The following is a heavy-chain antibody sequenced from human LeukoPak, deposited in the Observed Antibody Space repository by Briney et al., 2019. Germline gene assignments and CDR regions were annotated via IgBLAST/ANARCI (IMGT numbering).Heavy chain of an antibody. D-gene: IGHD3-22*01. J-gene: IGHJ1*01. Sequence: GGALRLSCAASGFTFSSYAMHWVRQAPGKVLEWVAVISYDGSTKYSADSVKGRFTITRDTSKNTLYLKMNSLRAEDTAVYYSARPHSSPEYFQHRGQGTLVTVSS. CDR2: ISYDGSTK. V-gene: IGHV3-30-3*01. CDR3: ARPHSSPEYFQH. CDR1: GFTFSSYA.